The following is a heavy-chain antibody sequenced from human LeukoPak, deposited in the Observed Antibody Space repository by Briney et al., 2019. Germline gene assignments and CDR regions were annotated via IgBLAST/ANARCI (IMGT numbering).Heavy chain of an antibody. CDR3: AKDISNIVATMNFDY. CDR1: GFTFSSYE. CDR2: ISSSGSTI. D-gene: IGHD5-12*01. V-gene: IGHV3-48*03. J-gene: IGHJ4*02. Sequence: GGSLRLSCAASGFTFSSYEMNWVRQAPGKGLEWVSYISSSGSTIYYADSVKGRFTISRDNSKNSLYLQMNSLRAEDTALYYCAKDISNIVATMNFDYWGQGTLVTVSS.